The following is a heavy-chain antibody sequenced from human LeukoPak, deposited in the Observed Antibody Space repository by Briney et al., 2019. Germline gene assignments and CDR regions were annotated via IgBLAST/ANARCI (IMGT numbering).Heavy chain of an antibody. D-gene: IGHD6-13*01. CDR3: AKSLSSSPYYFDY. CDR2: ISGSGGST. V-gene: IGHV3-23*01. CDR1: GFTLGNYA. J-gene: IGHJ4*02. Sequence: GGSLRLSCAASGFTLGNYAVSWVRQAPGKGLEWVSAISGSGGSTYYADSVKGRFTISRDNSKNTLYLQMNSLRAEDTAVYYCAKSLSSSPYYFDYWGQGTLVTVSS.